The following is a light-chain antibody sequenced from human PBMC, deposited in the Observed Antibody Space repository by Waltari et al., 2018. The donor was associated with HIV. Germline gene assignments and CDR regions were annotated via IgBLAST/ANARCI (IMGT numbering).Light chain of an antibody. Sequence: NFMLTQSHSVSESPGKTVTISCTRTSGSLPTTVIYEDTKRPSGVPDRFSGSIDISSNSASLTISALKTEDAADYYCQSYDTSRHVIFGGGTKLTVL. CDR1: SG. V-gene: IGLV6-57*01. CDR2: EDT. J-gene: IGLJ2*01. CDR3: QSYDTSRHVI.